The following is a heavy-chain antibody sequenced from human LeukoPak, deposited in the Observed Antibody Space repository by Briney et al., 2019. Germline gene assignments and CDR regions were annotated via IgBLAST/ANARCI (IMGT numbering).Heavy chain of an antibody. CDR1: GFTFSSYS. CDR3: AMVFVGSSSGPTFDY. Sequence: GGSLRLSCAAPGFTFSSYSMNWVRQAPGKGLGGVSSISSSSSYIYYADSVKGRFTISRDNAKNSLYLQMNSLRAEDTAVYYCAMVFVGSSSGPTFDYWGQGTLVTVSS. V-gene: IGHV3-21*01. CDR2: ISSSSSYI. J-gene: IGHJ4*02. D-gene: IGHD6-6*01.